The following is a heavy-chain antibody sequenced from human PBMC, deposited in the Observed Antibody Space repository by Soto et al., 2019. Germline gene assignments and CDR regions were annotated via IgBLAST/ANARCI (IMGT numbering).Heavy chain of an antibody. CDR2: ISGSGDST. Sequence: EVQLLVSGGGLVQPGGSLRLSCAASGFTFSTYAMNWVRQAPGKGLEWVSGISGSGDSTYYADSVKGRFTVSRDNSKNTLYLQMNSLRAVDTAVFYCAKERSSGWSLDYWGQGTLVTVSS. CDR1: GFTFSTYA. V-gene: IGHV3-23*01. D-gene: IGHD6-19*01. CDR3: AKERSSGWSLDY. J-gene: IGHJ4*02.